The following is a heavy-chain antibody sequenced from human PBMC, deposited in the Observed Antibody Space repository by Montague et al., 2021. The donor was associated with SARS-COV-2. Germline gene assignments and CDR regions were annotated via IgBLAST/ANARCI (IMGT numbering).Heavy chain of an antibody. D-gene: IGHD3-10*01. V-gene: IGHV4-34*01. J-gene: IGHJ6*02. CDR2: INHSGST. Sequence: SETLSLTCAVYGGSFSGYYWSWIRQPPGKGLEWRGEINHSGSTNYNPSLKSRVTISVDTSTNQFSLKRSSVTAADTAVYYCARVRYYGSGTSLGMDVWGQGTTVTVSS. CDR3: ARVRYYGSGTSLGMDV. CDR1: GGSFSGYY.